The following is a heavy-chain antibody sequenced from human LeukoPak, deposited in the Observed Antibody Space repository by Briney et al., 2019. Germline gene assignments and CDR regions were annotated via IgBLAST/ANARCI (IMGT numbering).Heavy chain of an antibody. CDR2: ISADGGST. CDR3: ARRQGTGTACGMDV. CDR1: GFIFSNYA. D-gene: IGHD4-11*01. Sequence: PGGSLRLSCAASGFIFSNYAMNWVRQAPGKGLDWVSGISADGGSTIYADSVKGRFTISRDNAKNTPYLEVNSLRAEDTAFYYCARRQGTGTACGMDVWGQGTTVTVSS. V-gene: IGHV3-23*01. J-gene: IGHJ6*02.